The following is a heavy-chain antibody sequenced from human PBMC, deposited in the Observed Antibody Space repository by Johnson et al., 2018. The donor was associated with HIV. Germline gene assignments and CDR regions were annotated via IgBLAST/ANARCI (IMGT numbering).Heavy chain of an antibody. D-gene: IGHD6-6*01. CDR1: GFTFSSYG. J-gene: IGHJ3*02. Sequence: QVQLVESGGGLVQPGGSLRLSCAVSGFTFSSYGMHWVRQAPGKGLEWVAVISYDGSNKYYADSVKGRFTISRDNSKNTLYLQMNSLRAEDTAVYYCAKGYSSSDAFDIWGQGTMVTVSS. CDR3: AKGYSSSDAFDI. V-gene: IGHV3-30*18. CDR2: ISYDGSNK.